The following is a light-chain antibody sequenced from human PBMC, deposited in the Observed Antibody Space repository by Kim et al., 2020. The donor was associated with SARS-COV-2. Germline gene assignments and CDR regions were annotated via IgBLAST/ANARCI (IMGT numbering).Light chain of an antibody. CDR3: QVWDSDSDHWV. Sequence: APGKAARIPCGGNNIGSKSVHWCQQKPGQAPVLVIYSDSDRPSGIPERFSGSNSANTATLTISRVEAGDEADYYCQVWDSDSDHWVFGGGTKLTVL. CDR1: NIGSKS. CDR2: SDS. V-gene: IGLV3-21*04. J-gene: IGLJ3*02.